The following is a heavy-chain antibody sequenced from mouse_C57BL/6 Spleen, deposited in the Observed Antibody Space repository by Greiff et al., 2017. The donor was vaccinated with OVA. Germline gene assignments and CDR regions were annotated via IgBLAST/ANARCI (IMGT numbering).Heavy chain of an antibody. J-gene: IGHJ4*01. D-gene: IGHD2-12*01. CDR3: AILRYYAMDY. CDR2: IWGVGST. CDR1: GFSFTSYG. Sequence: VQGVESGPGLVAPSQSLSITCTVSGFSFTSYGVDWVRQSPGKGLEWLGVIWGVGSTNYNSALISRLSISKDNTKSQVFLKMISLQTDDTSMYYCAILRYYAMDYWGQGTSVTVSS. V-gene: IGHV2-6*01.